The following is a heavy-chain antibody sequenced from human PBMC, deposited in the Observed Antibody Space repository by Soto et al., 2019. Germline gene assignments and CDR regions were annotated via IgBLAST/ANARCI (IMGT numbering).Heavy chain of an antibody. J-gene: IGHJ4*02. CDR2: ISPNNGNT. D-gene: IGHD1-26*01. V-gene: IGHV1-18*01. CDR1: GYTFTSYG. Sequence: ASVKVSCKASGYTFTSYGISWVRQAPGQGLEWMGWISPNNGNTNYAQKFQGWVTMTRDTSISTAYMELSRLRSDDTAVYYCARAGSQLHPADYWGQGTLVTVSS. CDR3: ARAGSQLHPADY.